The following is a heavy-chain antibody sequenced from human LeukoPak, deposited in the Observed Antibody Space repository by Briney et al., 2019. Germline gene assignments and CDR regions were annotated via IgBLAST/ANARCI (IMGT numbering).Heavy chain of an antibody. V-gene: IGHV4-61*02. Sequence: SEALSLTCTVSGGSISSGSYYWSWIRQPAGKGLEWIGRIYTSGSTNYNPSLKSRVTISVDTSKNQFSLKLSSVTAADTAVYYCARENSSSRSYYYYYYMDVWGKGTTVTVSS. CDR2: IYTSGST. D-gene: IGHD6-13*01. CDR3: ARENSSSRSYYYYYYMDV. J-gene: IGHJ6*03. CDR1: GGSISSGSYY.